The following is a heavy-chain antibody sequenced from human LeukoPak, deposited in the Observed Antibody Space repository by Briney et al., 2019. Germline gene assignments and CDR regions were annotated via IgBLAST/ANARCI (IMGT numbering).Heavy chain of an antibody. CDR2: IKSDGSSI. D-gene: IGHD1-1*01. CDR1: GFTFSSYW. CDR3: VRDSGDTTVWTFDY. V-gene: IGHV3-74*01. J-gene: IGHJ4*02. Sequence: GGSLRLSCEASGFTFSSYWMHWVRQAPGKGLVWVSRIKSDGSSISYADSVKGRFTFSRDNAKSTLYLQMNSLRAEDTAVYYCVRDSGDTTVWTFDYWGQGTLVTVSS.